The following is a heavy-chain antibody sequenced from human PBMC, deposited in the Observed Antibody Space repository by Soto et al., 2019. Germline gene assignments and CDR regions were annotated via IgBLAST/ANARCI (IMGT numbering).Heavy chain of an antibody. CDR3: ARDQFFFIEISGRPLNAFAF. V-gene: IGHV3-7*03. D-gene: IGHD2-15*01. J-gene: IGHJ3*01. Sequence: GGSLRLSCAASGFTFSSYWMRWVRQAPGHGLEWVAHTNEDGSEKRYVDSVKGRFTISRDNGRNSLYLQMNSLRAEDTAVYYCARDQFFFIEISGRPLNAFAFWAQGTMVTVSS. CDR2: TNEDGSEK. CDR1: GFTFSSYW.